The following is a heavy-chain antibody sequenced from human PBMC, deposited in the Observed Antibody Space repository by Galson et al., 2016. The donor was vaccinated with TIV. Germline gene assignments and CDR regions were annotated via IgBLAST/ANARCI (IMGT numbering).Heavy chain of an antibody. CDR3: ARDGYCSGGNCFQTPDYYYGMDV. Sequence: SVKVSCKASGFNFSDYYFHWVRQAPGQGLEWMGWINPTSGGTKYAQKFQAWVTLTRDTSINTAHMEMSRLKSDDTAVYFCARDGYCSGGNCFQTPDYYYGMDVWGQGTTVTVSS. V-gene: IGHV1-2*04. D-gene: IGHD2-15*01. CDR1: GFNFSDYY. J-gene: IGHJ6*02. CDR2: INPTSGGT.